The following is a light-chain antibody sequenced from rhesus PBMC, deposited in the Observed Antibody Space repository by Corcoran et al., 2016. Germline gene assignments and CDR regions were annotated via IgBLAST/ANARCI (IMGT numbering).Light chain of an antibody. CDR2: KAT. Sequence: DIQMTQSPSSLSASLGDTVTITCRASQGISSWLAWYQQKPGKATKLLINKATSLRSGVPSRFSGSGSGTDFSLTISSLYSEDFATYYCQQYSSRPLTFGGGTKVELK. CDR3: QQYSSRPLT. J-gene: IGKJ4*01. CDR1: QGISSW. V-gene: IGKV1-22*01.